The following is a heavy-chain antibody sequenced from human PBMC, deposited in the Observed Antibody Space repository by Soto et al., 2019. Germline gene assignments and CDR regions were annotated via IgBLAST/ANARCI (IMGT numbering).Heavy chain of an antibody. CDR2: ISATGGST. CDR3: AKDRLPGNFDH. J-gene: IGHJ4*02. Sequence: PGGSLRLSCAASGFTFNNYAMNWVRQAPGKGLEWVATISATGGSTYYADSVKGRFTISRDNSKNTLYLQMNGLRVEDTAVYYCAKDRLPGNFDHWGQGTQVTVYS. V-gene: IGHV3-23*01. D-gene: IGHD2-15*01. CDR1: GFTFNNYA.